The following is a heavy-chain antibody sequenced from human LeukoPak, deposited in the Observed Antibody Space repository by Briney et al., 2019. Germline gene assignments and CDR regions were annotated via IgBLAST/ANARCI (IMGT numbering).Heavy chain of an antibody. Sequence: GGSLRLSCAASGFTFSTHAMSWVRQAPGKGLEWVSDISASGGSTYYADSVKGRFTVSRDNSKDTLYLQMSSLRADDTAVYYCAKGPRQQLVTRFDNWGQGTLVTVSS. V-gene: IGHV3-23*01. CDR1: GFTFSTHA. J-gene: IGHJ4*02. D-gene: IGHD6-13*01. CDR2: ISASGGST. CDR3: AKGPRQQLVTRFDN.